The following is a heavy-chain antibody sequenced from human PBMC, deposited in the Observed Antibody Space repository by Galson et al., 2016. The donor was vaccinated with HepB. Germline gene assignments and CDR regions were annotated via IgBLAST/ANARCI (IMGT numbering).Heavy chain of an antibody. J-gene: IGHJ5*02. CDR3: ARVTPPCWFDP. Sequence: SLRLSCAASAFTVSGTYMTWVRQSPGKGLEWVSLIYSGGITYYADSVKGRFSISRDIPKNLLYLQMNSLRAEDTAVYYCARVTPPCWFDPWGQGTLVTVSA. CDR2: IYSGGIT. V-gene: IGHV3-66*01. CDR1: AFTVSGTY.